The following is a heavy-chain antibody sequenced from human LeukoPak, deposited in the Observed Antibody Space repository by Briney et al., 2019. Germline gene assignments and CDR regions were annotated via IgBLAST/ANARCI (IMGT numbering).Heavy chain of an antibody. V-gene: IGHV5-51*01. CDR3: ASFVRTGLPYYFDY. CDR2: IYAGDSET. J-gene: IGHJ4*02. CDR1: GYSFATYW. Sequence: GESLKISCKGSGYSFATYWIGWVRQMPGKGLEWMGIIYAGDSETRYSPSFQGQVTISADKSISTAYLQWSSLKASDTAMYYCASFVRTGLPYYFDYWGQGALVTVSS. D-gene: IGHD3/OR15-3a*01.